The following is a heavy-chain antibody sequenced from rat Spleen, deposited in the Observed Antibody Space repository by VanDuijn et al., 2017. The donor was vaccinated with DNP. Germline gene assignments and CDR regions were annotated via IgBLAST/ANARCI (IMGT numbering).Heavy chain of an antibody. J-gene: IGHJ2*01. CDR2: ITNTGDST. D-gene: IGHD1-2*01. V-gene: IGHV5-29*01. CDR3: ARQKSSYIRNYFDY. CDR1: GFTFSDYY. Sequence: EVLLVESDGGLVQPGRSLKLSCAVSGFTFSDYYMAWVRQAPAKGLEWVATITNTGDSTYYSDSVKGRFSISRDNAKSTLYLQVNSLRSEDTATYYCARQKSSYIRNYFDYWGQGVMVTVSS.